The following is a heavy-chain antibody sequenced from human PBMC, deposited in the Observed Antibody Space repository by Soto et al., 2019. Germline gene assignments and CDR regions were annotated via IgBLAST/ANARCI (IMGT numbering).Heavy chain of an antibody. CDR3: ARGGIMIAFGGVIDPPFDY. V-gene: IGHV3-74*01. CDR1: GFTFSSYW. CDR2: INSDGSST. Sequence: EVQLVESGGGLVQPGGSLRLSCAASGFTFSSYWMHWVRQAPGKGLVWVSRINSDGSSTSYADSVKGRFTISRDNAKNTLYLQMNSLRAEDTAVYYCARGGIMIAFGGVIDPPFDYWAQGTLVTVSS. D-gene: IGHD3-16*02. J-gene: IGHJ4*02.